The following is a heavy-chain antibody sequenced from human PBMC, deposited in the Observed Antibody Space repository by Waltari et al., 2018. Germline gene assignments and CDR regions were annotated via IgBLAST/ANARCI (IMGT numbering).Heavy chain of an antibody. V-gene: IGHV4-39*07. CDR3: ARVVGGSSSPFDY. Sequence: QLQLQESGPGLVKPSETLSLTCTVSGGSISSSSYYWGWIRQPPGKGLEWIGSIYYSGRTYYNPSLKSRVTISVDTSKNQFSLKLSSVTAADTAVYYCARVVGGSSSPFDYWGQGTLVTVSS. J-gene: IGHJ4*02. CDR2: IYYSGRT. D-gene: IGHD6-6*01. CDR1: GGSISSSSYY.